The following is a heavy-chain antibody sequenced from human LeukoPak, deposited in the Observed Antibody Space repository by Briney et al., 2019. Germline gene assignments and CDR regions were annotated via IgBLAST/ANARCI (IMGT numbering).Heavy chain of an antibody. CDR1: GYTFTGHY. J-gene: IGHJ4*02. CDR3: ARDYSSSSGYFDY. Sequence: ASVKVSCKSSGYTFTGHYMHWVRQAPGQGLEWMGWINPNSGDTNYAEKFQGRVTMTRDTSISTAYMDLRRLRSDDTAVYYCARDYSSSSGYFDYWGRGTLVTVSS. D-gene: IGHD6-6*01. CDR2: INPNSGDT. V-gene: IGHV1-2*02.